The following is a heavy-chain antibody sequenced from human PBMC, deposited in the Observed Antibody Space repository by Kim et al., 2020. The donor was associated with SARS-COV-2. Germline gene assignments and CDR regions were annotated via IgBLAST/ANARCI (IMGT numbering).Heavy chain of an antibody. D-gene: IGHD6-13*01. Sequence: ASVKVSCKASGYTFTSYAMHWVRQAPGQRLEWMGWINAGNGNTKYSQKFQGRVTITRDTSASTAYMELSSLRSEDTAVYYCAGGGQLAVNWFDPWGQGTLVTVSS. CDR2: INAGNGNT. J-gene: IGHJ5*02. CDR3: AGGGQLAVNWFDP. CDR1: GYTFTSYA. V-gene: IGHV1-3*01.